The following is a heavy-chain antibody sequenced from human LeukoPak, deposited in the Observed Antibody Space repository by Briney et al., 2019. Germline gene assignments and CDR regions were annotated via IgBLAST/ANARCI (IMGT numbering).Heavy chain of an antibody. CDR2: INAGNGNT. V-gene: IGHV1-3*01. Sequence: GASVKVSCKASGYTFTTYAMHWVRQAPGQRPEWMGWINAGNGNTKYLQKFQDRVTFTRDTSASTAYMELSSLRSEDTAVYYCARTLVVVPAAIRAYYYYGMDVWGQGTTVTVSS. D-gene: IGHD2-2*02. CDR3: ARTLVVVPAAIRAYYYYGMDV. CDR1: GYTFTTYA. J-gene: IGHJ6*02.